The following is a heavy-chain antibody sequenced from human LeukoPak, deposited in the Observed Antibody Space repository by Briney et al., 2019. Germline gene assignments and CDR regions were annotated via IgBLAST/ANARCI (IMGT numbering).Heavy chain of an antibody. Sequence: PSETLSLTCAVYGGSFSGYYWSWIRQPPGKGLEWIGEINHSGSTNYNPSLKSRVTISVDTSKNQFSLKLSSVTAADTAVYYCARVAAGGYYYYGMDVWGQGTTVTVSS. V-gene: IGHV4-34*01. D-gene: IGHD3-16*01. CDR1: GGSFSGYY. CDR3: ARVAAGGYYYYGMDV. CDR2: INHSGST. J-gene: IGHJ6*02.